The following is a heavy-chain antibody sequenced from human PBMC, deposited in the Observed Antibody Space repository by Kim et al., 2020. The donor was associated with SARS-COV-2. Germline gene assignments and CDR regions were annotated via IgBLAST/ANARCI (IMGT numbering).Heavy chain of an antibody. J-gene: IGHJ4*02. Sequence: GGSLRLSCIASGFTFNNYWMSWVRQAPGKGLEWVANIKQDGSEKDYVDSLKGRFTISRDNAKNSVYLQMNSLRVEDTAVYYCARLGYRSSSEYYWGRGPLVIVSS. CDR1: GFTFNNYW. CDR3: ARLGYRSSSEYY. D-gene: IGHD5-12*01. V-gene: IGHV3-7*01. CDR2: IKQDGSEK.